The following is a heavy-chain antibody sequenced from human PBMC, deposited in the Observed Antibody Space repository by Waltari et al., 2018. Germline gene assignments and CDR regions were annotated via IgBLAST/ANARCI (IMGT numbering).Heavy chain of an antibody. Sequence: QLQESGPGLVKPSGTLSLICAVSGDSMSSTYWWSWVRQTPGKGLEWIGQVHGSGRTNYNPSFAVRVTMSLDTSAYHFALKLTSATAADTALYVCARYRGRGLYLDTWGQGTLVTVSP. CDR1: GDSMSSTYW. CDR3: ARYRGRGLYLDT. CDR2: VHGSGRT. J-gene: IGHJ4*02. D-gene: IGHD2-15*01. V-gene: IGHV4-4*02.